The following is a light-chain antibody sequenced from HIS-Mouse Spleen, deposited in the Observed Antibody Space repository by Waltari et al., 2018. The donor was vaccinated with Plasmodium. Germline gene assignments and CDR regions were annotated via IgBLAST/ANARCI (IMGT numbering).Light chain of an antibody. CDR2: EGS. CDR3: CSYAGSSTNWV. CDR1: SSDVGSYNR. V-gene: IGLV2-23*01. Sequence: PGQSITISCTGPSSDVGSYNRVSWYQQHPGKAPKLMIYEGSKRPSGVSNRFSGSKSGNTASLTISGLQAEDEADYYCCSYAGSSTNWVFGGGTKLTVL. J-gene: IGLJ3*02.